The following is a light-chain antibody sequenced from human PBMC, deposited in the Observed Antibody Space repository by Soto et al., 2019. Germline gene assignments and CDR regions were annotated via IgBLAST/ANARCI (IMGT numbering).Light chain of an antibody. J-gene: IGKJ1*01. CDR3: LQHNTYPWT. CDR2: AAS. V-gene: IGKV1-17*01. Sequence: DIRMTQSTSSLSASVVDRVTITCQASQYIDKFLNWYQQKPGKAPKRLIYAASSLDSEVPLRFSGSGSGTEFALTISSLQPEDFATYYCLQHNTYPWTFGQGTKVDI. CDR1: QYIDKF.